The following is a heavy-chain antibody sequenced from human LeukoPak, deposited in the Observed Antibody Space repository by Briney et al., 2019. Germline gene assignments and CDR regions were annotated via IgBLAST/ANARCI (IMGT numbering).Heavy chain of an antibody. CDR1: GGTFSSYA. CDR3: APEMATIA. V-gene: IGHV1-69*13. J-gene: IGHJ5*02. Sequence: GASVKVSCKASGGTFSSYAISWVRQAPGQGLEWMGGIIPIFGTANYAQRFQGRVTITADESTSTAYMELTSLRSEDTALYYCAPEMATIAWGQGTLVTVSS. CDR2: IIPIFGTA. D-gene: IGHD5-24*01.